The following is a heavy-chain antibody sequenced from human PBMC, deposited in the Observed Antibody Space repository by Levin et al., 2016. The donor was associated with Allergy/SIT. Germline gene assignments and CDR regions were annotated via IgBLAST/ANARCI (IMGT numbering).Heavy chain of an antibody. V-gene: IGHV3-72*01. Sequence: WIRQPPGKGLEWLARSRNKGNGYTTEYAASVKGRFIVSRDDSKNAVYLQMNSLKTEDTALYYCARDVGWYSSETWGQGTLVTVSS. J-gene: IGHJ5*02. CDR3: ARDVGWYSSET. D-gene: IGHD6-19*01. CDR2: SRNKGNGYTT.